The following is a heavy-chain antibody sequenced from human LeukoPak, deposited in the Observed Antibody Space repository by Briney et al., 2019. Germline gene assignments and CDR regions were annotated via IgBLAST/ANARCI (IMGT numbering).Heavy chain of an antibody. J-gene: IGHJ4*02. CDR3: GRSYSGSHYVGY. CDR1: GFTFNSYW. Sequence: GGSLRLSCAASGFTFNSYWMHWVRQAPGKGLAWVSRVNTVGSNTIYADSVKGRFTISRDNAKNTVYLQMNSLRVEDTAMYYCGRSYSGSHYVGYWGQGTLVTVSP. D-gene: IGHD1-26*01. CDR2: VNTVGSNT. V-gene: IGHV3-74*01.